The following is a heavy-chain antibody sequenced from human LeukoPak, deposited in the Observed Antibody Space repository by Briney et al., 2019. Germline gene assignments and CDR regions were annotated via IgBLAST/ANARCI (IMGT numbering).Heavy chain of an antibody. V-gene: IGHV4-59*01. D-gene: IGHD5-18*01. J-gene: IGHJ5*02. CDR1: GGSISSYY. Sequence: SSETLSLTCTVSGGSISSYYWSWIRQPPGKGLEWIGYIYYSGSTNYNPSLKSRVTISVDTSKNQFSLKLSSVTAADTAVYYCASLLHTGWFDPWGQGTLVTVSS. CDR2: IYYSGST. CDR3: ASLLHTGWFDP.